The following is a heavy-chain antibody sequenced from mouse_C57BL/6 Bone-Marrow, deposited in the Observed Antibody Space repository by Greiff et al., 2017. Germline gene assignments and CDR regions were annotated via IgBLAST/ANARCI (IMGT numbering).Heavy chain of an antibody. CDR1: GFNIKDYY. CDR2: IDPEDGDT. CDR3: TTRFGYYGRYYAMDY. V-gene: IGHV14-1*01. J-gene: IGHJ4*01. D-gene: IGHD1-1*01. Sequence: VQLQQSGAELVRPGASVKLSCTASGFNIKDYYMHWVKQRPEQGLEWIGRIDPEDGDTEYAPKFQGKATMTADTSSHTAYLQLSSLTSEDTAVYYCTTRFGYYGRYYAMDYWGQGTSVTVSS.